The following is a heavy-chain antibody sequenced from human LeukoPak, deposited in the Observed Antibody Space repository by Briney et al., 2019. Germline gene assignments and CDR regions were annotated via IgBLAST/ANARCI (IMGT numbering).Heavy chain of an antibody. V-gene: IGHV3-23*01. CDR2: LSYSGGST. CDR3: AKDTLGSSYYRYFHH. D-gene: IGHD1-26*01. Sequence: GGSLRLSCAASGFTFSSYSMNWVRQAPGKGLEWVSSLSYSGGSTYYADSVKGRFTIFRDNSKNTVYLQMDSLRAEDTAVYYCAKDTLGSSYYRYFHHWGPGTLVTVSS. CDR1: GFTFSSYS. J-gene: IGHJ1*01.